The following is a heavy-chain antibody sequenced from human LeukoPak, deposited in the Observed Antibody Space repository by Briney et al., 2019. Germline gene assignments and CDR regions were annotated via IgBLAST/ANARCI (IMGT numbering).Heavy chain of an antibody. J-gene: IGHJ6*03. D-gene: IGHD3-22*01. CDR1: GGSISSYY. Sequence: PSETLSLTCTVSGGSISSYYWSWIRQPPGKGLEWIGYIYYSGSTNYNPSLKSRVTISVDTSKNQFSLKLSSVTAADTAVYYCARDSTHYYDSSGYYYYYMDVWGKGTTVTISS. V-gene: IGHV4-59*01. CDR3: ARDSTHYYDSSGYYYYYMDV. CDR2: IYYSGST.